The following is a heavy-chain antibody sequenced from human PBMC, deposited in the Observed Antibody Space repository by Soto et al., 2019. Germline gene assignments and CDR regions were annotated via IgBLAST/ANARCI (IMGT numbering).Heavy chain of an antibody. Sequence: QVQLVESGGGVVQPGRSLRLSCVASGFTFSNYALHWVRQAPGKGLEWVAVISYDANNKHYADSVKGRFTISRDNSKNPLYLQMNSLTPEDTAVYYCARDGHCDYWGQGTLVTVSS. J-gene: IGHJ4*02. CDR1: GFTFSNYA. CDR2: ISYDANNK. CDR3: ARDGHCDY. V-gene: IGHV3-30-3*01.